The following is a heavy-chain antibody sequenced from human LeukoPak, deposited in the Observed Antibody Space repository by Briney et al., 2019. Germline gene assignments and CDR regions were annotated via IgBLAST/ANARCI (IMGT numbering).Heavy chain of an antibody. CDR1: GFTFSNYA. J-gene: IGHJ4*02. V-gene: IGHV3-23*01. CDR3: AKGGRAFDY. Sequence: GGSLRLSSAGSGFTFSNYAMSWVRHAPGKGLVWVSAISSSGGSTSYADSVKGQFTISRDNSKNTLYLQMNSLRAEDTAVYYCAKGGRAFDYWGQGSLVTVSS. CDR2: ISSSGGST.